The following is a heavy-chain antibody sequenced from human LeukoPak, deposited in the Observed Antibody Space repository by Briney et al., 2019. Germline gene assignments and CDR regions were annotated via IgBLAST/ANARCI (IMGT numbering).Heavy chain of an antibody. V-gene: IGHV1-2*06. CDR3: AREISGALEI. Sequence: ASVKVSCKASRYTFTGYYMHWVRQAPGQGLEWMGRINPNSGGTNYAQKFQGRVSMTRDTSISTASIEMNRLTSDDTAVYYCAREISGALEIWGQGTMVTLSS. J-gene: IGHJ3*02. CDR2: INPNSGGT. CDR1: RYTFTGYY.